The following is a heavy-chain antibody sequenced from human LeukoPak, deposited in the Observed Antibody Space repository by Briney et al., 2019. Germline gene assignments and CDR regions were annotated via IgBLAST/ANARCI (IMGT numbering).Heavy chain of an antibody. Sequence: KPSETLSLTCTVSGGSISSYYWSWIRQPPGKGLEWIGYIYYSGSTNYNPSLKSRVTISVDTSKNQFSLKLSSVTAADTAVYYCARRGGSYSLDYWGQGTLVTVPS. CDR1: GGSISSYY. CDR2: IYYSGST. D-gene: IGHD1-26*01. CDR3: ARRGGSYSLDY. V-gene: IGHV4-59*08. J-gene: IGHJ4*02.